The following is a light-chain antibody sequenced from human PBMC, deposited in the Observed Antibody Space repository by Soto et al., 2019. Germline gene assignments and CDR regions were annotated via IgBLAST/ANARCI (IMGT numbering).Light chain of an antibody. CDR3: QHYNSYSEA. CDR2: AAS. Sequence: DMQLTQSPPFLSASVGDRVTITCRASQGISSYLAWYQQKPGKAPKLLIYAASTLQSGVPSRFSGSGSGTEFTLTISSLQPDDFATYYCQHYNSYSEAFGQGTKVDIK. CDR1: QGISSY. J-gene: IGKJ1*01. V-gene: IGKV1-9*01.